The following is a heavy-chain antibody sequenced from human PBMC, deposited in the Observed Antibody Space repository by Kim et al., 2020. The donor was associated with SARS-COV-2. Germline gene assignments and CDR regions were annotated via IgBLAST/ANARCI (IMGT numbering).Heavy chain of an antibody. CDR3: AKDHPSRGWPTFDS. CDR2: VNNGNNP. CDR1: GFAFGAYA. Sequence: GGSLRLSCRASGFAFGAYAMTWVRQAPGKGLEWVASVNNGNNPYYANSVKGRFTVSRDNAESTLYLQMNGLRVEDTALYYCAKDHPSRGWPTFDSWSQGTLVTVSS. J-gene: IGHJ4*02. D-gene: IGHD6-19*01. V-gene: IGHV3-23*05.